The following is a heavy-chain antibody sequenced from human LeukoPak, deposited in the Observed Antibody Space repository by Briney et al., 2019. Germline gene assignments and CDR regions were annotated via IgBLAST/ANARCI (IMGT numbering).Heavy chain of an antibody. Sequence: GGSLRLSCAASGFTFSSYAMSWVRQAPGKGLEWVSAISGSGGTTYYADFVKGRFTISRDNSKNTLYLQMNSLRAEDTAVYYCAKDRGSSSGWFPWGQGTLVTVSS. CDR2: ISGSGGTT. CDR3: AKDRGSSSGWFP. V-gene: IGHV3-23*01. CDR1: GFTFSSYA. J-gene: IGHJ5*02. D-gene: IGHD6-19*01.